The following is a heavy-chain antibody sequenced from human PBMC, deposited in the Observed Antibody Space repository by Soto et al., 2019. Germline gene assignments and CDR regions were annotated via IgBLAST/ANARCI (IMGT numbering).Heavy chain of an antibody. V-gene: IGHV4-38-2*01. J-gene: IGHJ4*02. CDR1: GYSISSGYY. CDR2: IYHSGST. D-gene: IGHD6-13*01. CDR3: ARVHLAAAGPQVS. Sequence: QVQLQESGPGLVKPSETLSLTCAVSGYSISSGYYWGWIRQPPGKGLEWIGSIYHSGSTYYNPSLKSRVTISVDTSKNQFSLKLSSVTAADTAVYYCARVHLAAAGPQVSWGQGTLVTVSS.